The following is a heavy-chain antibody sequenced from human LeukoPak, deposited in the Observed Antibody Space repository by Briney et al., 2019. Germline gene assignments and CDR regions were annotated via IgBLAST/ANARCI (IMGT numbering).Heavy chain of an antibody. CDR2: INAGNGNT. CDR3: AREIAARPGGYFHS. J-gene: IGHJ4*02. D-gene: IGHD6-6*01. V-gene: IGHV1-3*01. CDR1: GYTFTSYA. Sequence: ASVKVSCKASGYTFTSYAMHWVRQAPGQRLEWMGWINAGNGNTKYSQKFQGRVTITRDTSASTAYMELSSLRSEDTAMYYCAREIAARPGGYFHSWGQGTLVIVSS.